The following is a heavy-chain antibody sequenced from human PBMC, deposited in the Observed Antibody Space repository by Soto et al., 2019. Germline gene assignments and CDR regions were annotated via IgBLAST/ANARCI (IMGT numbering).Heavy chain of an antibody. CDR3: ARGSQNFWMREDAFDI. D-gene: IGHD3-3*01. CDR1: GFSFSTYS. V-gene: IGHV3-21*01. Sequence: VQLVESGGGQVKPGGSLRLSCAASGFSFSTYSMNWVRQAPGKGLEWVSSIPSSSRYIYYADSVKGRFTISRDNAKNSLFLQMSSLRAEDTAVYYCARGSQNFWMREDAFDIWGQGTMVSVSA. J-gene: IGHJ3*02. CDR2: IPSSSRYI.